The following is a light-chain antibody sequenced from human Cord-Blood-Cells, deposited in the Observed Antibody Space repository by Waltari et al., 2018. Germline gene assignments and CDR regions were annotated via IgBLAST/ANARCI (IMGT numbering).Light chain of an antibody. V-gene: IGLV2-11*01. J-gene: IGLJ2*01. CDR2: DVS. CDR1: SSDVGGYNY. CDR3: CSYAGSYVV. Sequence: QSALTQPRSVSGSPGQSVTISCTGTSSDVGGYNYVSWYQQHPDKAPKLMIYDVSKRPSWVPGRFSGSKSGNTASLTISGLQAEDEADYYCCSYAGSYVVFGGGTKLTVL.